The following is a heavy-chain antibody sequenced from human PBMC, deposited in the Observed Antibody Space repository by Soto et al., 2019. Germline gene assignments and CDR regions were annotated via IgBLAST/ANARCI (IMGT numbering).Heavy chain of an antibody. V-gene: IGHV4-31*03. D-gene: IGHD3-10*01. Sequence: QVQLQESGPGLVKPSQTLSLTCTVSGGSISSGGYYWSWIRQHPGKGLEWIGYIYYSGSTYYNPSLKRRVTISVDTSKNQFSLKLSSVTAADTAVYYCARSGVRGVWYFDYWGQGTLVTVSS. CDR1: GGSISSGGYY. CDR2: IYYSGST. CDR3: ARSGVRGVWYFDY. J-gene: IGHJ4*02.